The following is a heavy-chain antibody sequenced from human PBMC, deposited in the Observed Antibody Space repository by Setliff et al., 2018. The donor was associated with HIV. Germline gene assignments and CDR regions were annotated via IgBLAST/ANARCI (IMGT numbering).Heavy chain of an antibody. Sequence: SVKVSCKASGYTFTDHYLHWVRQAPGQALEWMGWFTPFNDNTNYAQKYQGSISITRDRSMSTAYMELSSLRSEDTGMYYCARSSRAHEAFDVWGQGTMVPVSS. CDR1: GYTFTDHY. CDR2: FTPFNDNT. CDR3: ARSSRAHEAFDV. V-gene: IGHV1-45*02. J-gene: IGHJ3*01.